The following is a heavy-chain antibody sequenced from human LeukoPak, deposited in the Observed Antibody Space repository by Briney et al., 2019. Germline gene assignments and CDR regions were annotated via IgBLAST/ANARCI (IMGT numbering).Heavy chain of an antibody. CDR2: TYTSGST. CDR1: GGSISSGSYY. Sequence: TLSLTCSVSGGSISSGSYYGRWIRQPAGKGLEWIGRTYTSGSTNYNPSLKSRVTIPVNPSKHRLSLKLRSVTAADTAVYYCARPGRDYYDSSGYDAFDIWGQGTMVTVSS. J-gene: IGHJ3*02. V-gene: IGHV4-61*02. CDR3: ARPGRDYYDSSGYDAFDI. D-gene: IGHD3-22*01.